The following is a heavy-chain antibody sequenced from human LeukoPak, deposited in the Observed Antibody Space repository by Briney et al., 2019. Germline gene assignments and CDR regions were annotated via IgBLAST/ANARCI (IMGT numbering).Heavy chain of an antibody. V-gene: IGHV3-23*01. CDR2: ISGSGGST. CDR1: GFTFSSYA. D-gene: IGHD3-22*01. Sequence: GGSLRLSCAASGFTFSSYAMSWVRQAPGKGLEWVSAISGSGGSTYYADSVKGRFTISRDNSKNTLYLQMNSLRAEDTAVYYCAKEGRYYYDSSGYDNFGYWGQGTLVTVSS. J-gene: IGHJ4*02. CDR3: AKEGRYYYDSSGYDNFGY.